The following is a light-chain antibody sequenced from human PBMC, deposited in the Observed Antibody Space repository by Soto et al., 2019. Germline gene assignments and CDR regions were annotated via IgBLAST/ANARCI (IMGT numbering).Light chain of an antibody. V-gene: IGKV3-15*01. CDR2: GAS. Sequence: EVVLTQSPVTLSVSPGERATLSCRASQSVSSHLAWYQQKPGQAPRLLIYGASTRATGIPDRFSGSGSGTEFTLTISSLQSEDFAVYYCQHYNNGPRYTFGQGTKLEIK. CDR1: QSVSSH. CDR3: QHYNNGPRYT. J-gene: IGKJ2*01.